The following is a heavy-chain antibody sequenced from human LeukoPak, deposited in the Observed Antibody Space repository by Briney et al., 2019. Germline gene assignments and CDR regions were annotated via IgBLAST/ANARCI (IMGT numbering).Heavy chain of an antibody. CDR1: GFTFSSYA. D-gene: IGHD3-10*01. CDR2: ISGSGGST. CDR3: VKAWGYYASGTYYNRIPDP. Sequence: PGGSLRLSCAASGFTFSSYAMSWVRQAPGKGLEWVSAISGSGGSTYYADSVKGRLTISRDNSKDTLSLQMNSLSAEDTALYYCVKAWGYYASGTYYNRIPDPWGQGTLVTVSS. V-gene: IGHV3-23*01. J-gene: IGHJ5*02.